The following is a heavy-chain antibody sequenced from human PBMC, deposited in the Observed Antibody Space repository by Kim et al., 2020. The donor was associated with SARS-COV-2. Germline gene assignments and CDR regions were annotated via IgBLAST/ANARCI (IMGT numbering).Heavy chain of an antibody. CDR3: ARDRELGGGMDV. Sequence: FEASVKGRFPISRDTSKDTLLLQMTSRRAEDAAVYYCARDRELGGGMDVWGQGTTVTVSS. D-gene: IGHD1-7*01. V-gene: IGHV3-33*01. J-gene: IGHJ6*02.